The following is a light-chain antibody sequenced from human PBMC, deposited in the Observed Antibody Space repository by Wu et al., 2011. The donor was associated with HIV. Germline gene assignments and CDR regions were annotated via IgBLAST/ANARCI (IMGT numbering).Light chain of an antibody. CDR1: QSVSHY. J-gene: IGKJ2*01. CDR2: GTS. V-gene: IGKV3-20*01. CDR3: QHYGNSPYT. Sequence: EIVLTQSPATLSLSPGERATLSCRASQSVSHYLAWYQQKPGQSPRLLIYGTSSRATGFPDRFSGSGSGTDFTLTISRLDPEDFAVYYCQHYGNSPYTFGQGTKLEIK.